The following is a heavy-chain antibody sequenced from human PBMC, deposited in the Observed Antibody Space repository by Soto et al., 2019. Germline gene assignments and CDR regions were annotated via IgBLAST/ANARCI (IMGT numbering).Heavy chain of an antibody. D-gene: IGHD2-8*02. Sequence: SETLSLTCAVYGGSFSGYYWTWIRQPPGTGLEWIGEINHSGSTNYNPSLKSRVAISVDTSKNQFSLKLTSVTAADTAVYYCARDKITGLFDYWGQGALVTVSS. CDR1: GGSFSGYY. J-gene: IGHJ4*02. V-gene: IGHV4-34*01. CDR3: ARDKITGLFDY. CDR2: INHSGST.